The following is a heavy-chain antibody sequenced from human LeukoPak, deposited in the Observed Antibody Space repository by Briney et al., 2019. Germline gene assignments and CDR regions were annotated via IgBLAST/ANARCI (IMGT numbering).Heavy chain of an antibody. Sequence: GGSLRLSCAASGFTFSNFAMVWVRQAPGKGLEWVAIVSYDGSNTYYAGSVKGRFTISRDNSKNTLYLQMNSLRAEDTAIYYCAKDVRSSGWFEEFWGQGTLVTVSS. CDR3: AKDVRSSGWFEEF. J-gene: IGHJ4*02. V-gene: IGHV3-30-3*01. CDR1: GFTFSNFA. CDR2: VSYDGSNT. D-gene: IGHD6-19*01.